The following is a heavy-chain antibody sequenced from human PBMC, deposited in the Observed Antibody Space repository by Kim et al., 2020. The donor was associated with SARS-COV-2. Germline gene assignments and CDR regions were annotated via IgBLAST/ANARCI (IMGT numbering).Heavy chain of an antibody. CDR2: IDPSDSYT. D-gene: IGHD6-19*01. Sequence: GESLKISCKGSGYSFTSYWISWVRQMPGKGLEWMGRIDPSDSYTNYSPSFQGHVTISADKSISTAYLQWSSLKASDTAMYYCARHKGLYSSGWYVAPAHFDYWGQGTLVTVSS. V-gene: IGHV5-10-1*01. J-gene: IGHJ4*02. CDR3: ARHKGLYSSGWYVAPAHFDY. CDR1: GYSFTSYW.